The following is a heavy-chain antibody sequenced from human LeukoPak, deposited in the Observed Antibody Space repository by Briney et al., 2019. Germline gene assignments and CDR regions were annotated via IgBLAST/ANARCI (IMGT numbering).Heavy chain of an antibody. V-gene: IGHV3-21*01. CDR1: GFTFSSYG. CDR2: ISSSSSYI. J-gene: IGHJ4*02. CDR3: ARDLRSSGYYAIDY. D-gene: IGHD3-22*01. Sequence: AGGSLRLSCAASGFTFSSYGMNWVRQAPGKGLEWVSFISSSSSYIYYADSVKGRFTISRDNAKNSLYLQMNSLRAEDTAVYYCARDLRSSGYYAIDYWGQGTLVTVSS.